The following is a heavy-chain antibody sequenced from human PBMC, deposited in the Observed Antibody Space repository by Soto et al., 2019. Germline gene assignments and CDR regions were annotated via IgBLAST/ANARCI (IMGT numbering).Heavy chain of an antibody. CDR1: GFTFSSYS. J-gene: IGHJ4*02. V-gene: IGHV3-21*01. D-gene: IGHD3-22*01. Sequence: GGSLRLSCAASGFTFSSYSMNWVRQAPGKGLEWVSSISGSSSYIYYADSVKGRFTISRDNAKNSLYLQMNSLRAEDTAVYYCARDSYYYDSSGYYLYYFDYWGQGTLVTVS. CDR2: ISGSSSYI. CDR3: ARDSYYYDSSGYYLYYFDY.